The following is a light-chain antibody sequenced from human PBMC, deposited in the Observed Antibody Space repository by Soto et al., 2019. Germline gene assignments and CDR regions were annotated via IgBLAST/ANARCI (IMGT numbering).Light chain of an antibody. CDR3: SSYRSSTTLYV. CDR1: SSDIGDYDY. Sequence: QSVLTQPASVSVSPGQSITISCTGTSSDIGDYDYVSWYQQYPGKAPNLLLYEVSNRPSGVSTRFSGSKSGNTASLTISGLQPEDEAHYYCSSYRSSTTLYVFGTGTKVTVL. CDR2: EVS. V-gene: IGLV2-14*01. J-gene: IGLJ1*01.